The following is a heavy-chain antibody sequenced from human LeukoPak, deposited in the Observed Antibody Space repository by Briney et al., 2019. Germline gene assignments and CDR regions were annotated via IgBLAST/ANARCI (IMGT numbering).Heavy chain of an antibody. CDR3: ARSIAARSFDY. V-gene: IGHV7-4-1*02. D-gene: IGHD6-6*01. Sequence: ASVKVSCTASGYTFTSYAMNWVRQAPGQGLEWMGWINTNTGNPTYAQGFTGRFVFSLDTSVSTAYLQISSLRTEDTAVYYCARSIAARSFDYWGQGTLVTVSS. CDR2: INTNTGNP. J-gene: IGHJ4*02. CDR1: GYTFTSYA.